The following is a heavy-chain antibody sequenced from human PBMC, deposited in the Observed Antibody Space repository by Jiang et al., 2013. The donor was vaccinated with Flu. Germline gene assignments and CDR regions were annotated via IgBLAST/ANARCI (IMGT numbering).Heavy chain of an antibody. V-gene: IGHV1-46*01. J-gene: IGHJ6*04. CDR3: ARETSGAPPGYYYYGMDV. Sequence: XKFQGRVTMTRDTSTSTVYMELSSLRSEDTAVYYCARETSGAPPGYYYYGMDVWGKGTTVTVSS. D-gene: IGHD3-10*01.